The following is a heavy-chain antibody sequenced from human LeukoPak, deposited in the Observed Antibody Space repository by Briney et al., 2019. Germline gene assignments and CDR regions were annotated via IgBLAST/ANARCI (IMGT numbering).Heavy chain of an antibody. V-gene: IGHV3-23*01. CDR1: GFTFSSYT. Sequence: GGYLRLSCAASGFTFSSYTMSWVRQAPGKGLEWVSTITTSDGNTYYADSVKGRFTVSRDNSKNTLFLQMNSLRAEDTAVYYCAKDGGLWVSAHWGDSWGRGTLVTVSS. CDR2: ITTSDGNT. J-gene: IGHJ4*02. CDR3: AKDGGLWVSAHWGDS. D-gene: IGHD7-27*01.